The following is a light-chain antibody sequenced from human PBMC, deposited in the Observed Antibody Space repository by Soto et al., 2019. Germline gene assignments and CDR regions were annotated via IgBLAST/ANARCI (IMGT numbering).Light chain of an antibody. V-gene: IGLV2-14*01. Sequence: HSALTQPASVSGSPGQSITISCTGTSSDVGGYNYVSWYQRHPGKAPKLMIYDVSNRPSGVSNRFSGSKSGNTASLTISGLQAEDEADYYCGSYTSSSTLVVFGGGTKVTVL. J-gene: IGLJ2*01. CDR2: DVS. CDR1: SSDVGGYNY. CDR3: GSYTSSSTLVV.